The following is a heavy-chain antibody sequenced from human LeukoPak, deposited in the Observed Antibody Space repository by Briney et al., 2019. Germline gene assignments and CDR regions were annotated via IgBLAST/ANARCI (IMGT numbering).Heavy chain of an antibody. J-gene: IGHJ4*02. CDR1: GFTFSSYG. CDR3: ARDRGRSSFDY. V-gene: IGHV3-23*01. Sequence: PGGTLRLSCAASGFTFSSYGMSWVRQAPGKGLEWVSAISGSGGSTYYADSVKGRFTISRDNSKTTLFLHMNSLRAEDTAVYYCARDRGRSSFDYWGQGTLVSVSS. D-gene: IGHD1-26*01. CDR2: ISGSGGST.